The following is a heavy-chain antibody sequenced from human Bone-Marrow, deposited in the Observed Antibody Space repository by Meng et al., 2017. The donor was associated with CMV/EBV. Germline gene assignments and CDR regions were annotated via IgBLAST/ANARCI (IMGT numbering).Heavy chain of an antibody. J-gene: IGHJ4*02. V-gene: IGHV3-30-3*01. CDR2: ISYDGSNK. CDR1: GFTFSSYA. CDR3: ARDYSGSYIEGVY. D-gene: IGHD1-26*01. Sequence: GESLKLSFAASGFTFSSYAMHWVRQAPGKGLEWVAVISYDGSNKYYADSVKGRFTISRNNSKNPLYLQMNSLRAEDTAVYYCARDYSGSYIEGVYWGQGTLVTVSS.